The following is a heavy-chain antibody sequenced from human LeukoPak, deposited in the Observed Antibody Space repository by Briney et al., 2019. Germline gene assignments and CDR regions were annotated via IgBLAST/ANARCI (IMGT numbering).Heavy chain of an antibody. CDR1: GGSFSGYY. J-gene: IGHJ6*02. Sequence: PSETLSLTCAVYGGSFSGYYWSWIRQPPGRGLERIGEINHSGSTNYNPSLKSRVTISVDTSKNQFSLKLSSVTAEDTAVYYCAREERLLWFGDPEGANYGMDVWGQGTTVTVSS. D-gene: IGHD3-10*01. CDR3: AREERLLWFGDPEGANYGMDV. V-gene: IGHV4-34*01. CDR2: INHSGST.